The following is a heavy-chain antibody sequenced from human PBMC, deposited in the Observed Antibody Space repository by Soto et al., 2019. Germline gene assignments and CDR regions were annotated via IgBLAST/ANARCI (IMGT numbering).Heavy chain of an antibody. D-gene: IGHD3-10*01. J-gene: IGHJ4*02. CDR3: ARAVYYGSGSYAESFDY. Sequence: GGSLKISCKGSGYSFTSYWISGVRQMPGKGLEWMGRIDPSDSYTNYSASFQGHVTISADKSISTAYLQWSSLKASDTAMYYCARAVYYGSGSYAESFDYWGQGTLVTVSS. CDR1: GYSFTSYW. V-gene: IGHV5-10-1*01. CDR2: IDPSDSYT.